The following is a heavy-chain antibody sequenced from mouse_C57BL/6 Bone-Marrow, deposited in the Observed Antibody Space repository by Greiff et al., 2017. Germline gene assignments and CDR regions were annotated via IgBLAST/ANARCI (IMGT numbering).Heavy chain of an antibody. CDR2: IYPGSGST. Sequence: QVQLQQPGAELVKPGASVKMSCKASGYTFTSYWIKWVKQRPGQGLEWIGDIYPGSGSTNYNEKFKSKATLTVDTSSSTAYMQLSSLTSEDSAVYYCAREDYCGSSYDYWGQGTTLTVTS. CDR3: AREDYCGSSYDY. D-gene: IGHD1-1*01. V-gene: IGHV1-55*01. J-gene: IGHJ2*01. CDR1: GYTFTSYW.